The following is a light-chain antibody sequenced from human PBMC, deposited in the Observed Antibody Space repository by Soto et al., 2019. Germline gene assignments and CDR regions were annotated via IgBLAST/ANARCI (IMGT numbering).Light chain of an antibody. CDR1: SSDVGGYNY. V-gene: IGLV2-14*01. CDR2: EVS. Sequence: QSALTQPASVSGSPGQSITISCTGTSSDVGGYNYVSWYQQHPGKAPKLMIYEVSNRPSGVSNRFSGSKSGNTASLTISGLQADDEADYYCCLYIGATTHVFGTGTKLTVL. J-gene: IGLJ1*01. CDR3: CLYIGATTHV.